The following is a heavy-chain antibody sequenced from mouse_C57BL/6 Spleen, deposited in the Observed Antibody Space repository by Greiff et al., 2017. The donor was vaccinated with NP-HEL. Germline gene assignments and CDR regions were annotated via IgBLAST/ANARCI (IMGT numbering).Heavy chain of an antibody. CDR2: INPNNGGT. D-gene: IGHD2-4*01. J-gene: IGHJ4*01. V-gene: IGHV1-26*01. Sequence: EVQLQQSGPELVKPGASVKISCKASGYTFTDYYMNWVKQSHGKSLEWIGDINPNNGGTSYNQKFKGKATLTVDKSSSTAYMELRSLTSEDSAVYYCARRDDYDEGYYAMDYWGQGTSVTVSS. CDR3: ARRDDYDEGYYAMDY. CDR1: GYTFTDYY.